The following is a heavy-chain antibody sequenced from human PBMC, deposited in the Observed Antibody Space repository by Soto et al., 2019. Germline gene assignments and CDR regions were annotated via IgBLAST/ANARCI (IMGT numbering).Heavy chain of an antibody. CDR2: TYYRSKWNN. V-gene: IGHV6-1*01. Sequence: QVQLQQSAPGLVQPSQPLSLTCAISGDSVSSNSAAWNWVRQSPSSGLEWLGRTYYRSKWNNDYAVSVKRRITINPDTSKNQFSLQLNSVTPEDTAVYYCAREVGDSSSWYFDYWGQGTLVTVSS. D-gene: IGHD6-13*01. CDR1: GDSVSSNSAA. J-gene: IGHJ4*02. CDR3: AREVGDSSSWYFDY.